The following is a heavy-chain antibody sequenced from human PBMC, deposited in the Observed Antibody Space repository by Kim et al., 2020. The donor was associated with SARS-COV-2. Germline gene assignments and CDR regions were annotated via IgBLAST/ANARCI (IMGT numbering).Heavy chain of an antibody. CDR3: ARGYGVTILDY. D-gene: IGHD4-17*01. CDR2: RTI. Sequence: RTISYADSVRGRFTISRDKNSLYLQMNNLRDEDSAVYYCARGYGVTILDYWGQGTLVTVSS. J-gene: IGHJ4*02. V-gene: IGHV3-48*02.